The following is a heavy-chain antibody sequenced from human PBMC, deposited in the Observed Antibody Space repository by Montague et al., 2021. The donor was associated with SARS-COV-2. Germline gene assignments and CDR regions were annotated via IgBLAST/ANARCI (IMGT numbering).Heavy chain of an antibody. J-gene: IGHJ4*02. CDR2: ISYDGSNK. Sequence: SLRLSCAASGFTFSSYAMHWVRQAPGKGLEWVAVISYDGSNKYYADSVKGRFTTSRDNSKNTLYLQVNSLIAEDTAVYYCARDGGGYSDYWGQGTLVTVSS. V-gene: IGHV3-30-3*01. CDR3: ARDGGGYSDY. D-gene: IGHD5-12*01. CDR1: GFTFSSYA.